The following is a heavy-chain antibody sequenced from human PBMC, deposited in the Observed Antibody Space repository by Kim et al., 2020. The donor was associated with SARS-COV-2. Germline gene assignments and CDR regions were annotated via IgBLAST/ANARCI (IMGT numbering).Heavy chain of an antibody. V-gene: IGHV3-48*03. CDR1: GFTFSSYE. Sequence: GGSLRLSCAASGFTFSSYEMNWVRRAPGEGLEWVSYISSSGTTIYYADSVKGRFTISRDNAKNSLYLQMNSLRAEDTAVYYCARSPPYNFWSGYFDYWGQGTLVTVSS. D-gene: IGHD3-3*01. J-gene: IGHJ4*02. CDR3: ARSPPYNFWSGYFDY. CDR2: ISSSGTTI.